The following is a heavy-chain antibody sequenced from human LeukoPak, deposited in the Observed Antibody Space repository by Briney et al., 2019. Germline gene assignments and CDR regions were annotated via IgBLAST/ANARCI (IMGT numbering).Heavy chain of an antibody. CDR3: ARVRGSSSGYYYFVGNYFDY. CDR1: GGSISSSSYY. D-gene: IGHD3-22*01. CDR2: TYYSGST. Sequence: PSETLSLTCTVSGGSISSSSYYWGWIRQPPGKGLEWIGSTYYSGSTYYNPSLKSRVTISVDTSKNQFSLKLSSVTAADTAVYYCARVRGSSSGYYYFVGNYFDYWGQGTLVTVSS. J-gene: IGHJ4*02. V-gene: IGHV4-39*07.